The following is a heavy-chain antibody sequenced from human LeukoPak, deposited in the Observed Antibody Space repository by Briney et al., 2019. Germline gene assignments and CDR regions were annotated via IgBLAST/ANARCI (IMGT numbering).Heavy chain of an antibody. CDR3: ATGDPFCSGDCYSPFDY. D-gene: IGHD2-21*02. CDR1: GYTLTELS. V-gene: IGHV1-24*01. CDR2: FDPEDGET. Sequence: ASVKVSCKVSGYTLTELSMHWVRQAPGKGLEWMGGFDPEDGETIYAQKFQGRVTMTEDTSRDTAYMELSSLRSEDTAVYYCATGDPFCSGDCYSPFDYWGQGTLVTVSS. J-gene: IGHJ4*02.